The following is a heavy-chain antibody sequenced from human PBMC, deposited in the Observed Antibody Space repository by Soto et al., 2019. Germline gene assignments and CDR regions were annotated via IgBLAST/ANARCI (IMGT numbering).Heavy chain of an antibody. D-gene: IGHD6-19*01. CDR2: IYPGDSDT. Sequence: EVQLVQSGAEVKKPGQSLKISCKGSGYSFTSYWIGWVRQMPGKGLEWMGIIYPGDSDTRYRPSFQGQVTISVHKSISTAYLQWNSLKASDTAIYYCARQRFSVWRTNWFDPWGQGTLVTVSS. CDR1: GYSFTSYW. CDR3: ARQRFSVWRTNWFDP. V-gene: IGHV5-51*01. J-gene: IGHJ5*02.